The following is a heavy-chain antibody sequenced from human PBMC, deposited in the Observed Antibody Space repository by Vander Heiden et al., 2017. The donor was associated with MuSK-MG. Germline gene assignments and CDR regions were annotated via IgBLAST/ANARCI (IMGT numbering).Heavy chain of an antibody. CDR1: GGSISSGCYY. CDR2: IYTSGST. CDR3: ARGTVTTPPEFNWFDP. J-gene: IGHJ5*02. Sequence: QVQLQESGPGLVKPSQTLSLTCTVSGGSISSGCYYWSWIRQPAGKGLEWIGRIYTSGSTNYNPSLKSRVTISVDTSKNQCALKLSSVTAAETAVYYCARGTVTTPPEFNWFDPWCQGTMVTVYS. D-gene: IGHD4-17*01. V-gene: IGHV4-61*02.